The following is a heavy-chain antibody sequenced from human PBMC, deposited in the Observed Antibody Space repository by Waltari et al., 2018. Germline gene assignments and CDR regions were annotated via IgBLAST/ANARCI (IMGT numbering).Heavy chain of an antibody. Sequence: QVQLVQSGAEVKKPGASVKVSCKASGYTFTSYGSNWVRQAPGQWLEWMGWISAYNGYTNYAQKVQGRVTMTTDTSTSTAYMELRSLRSDDTAVYYCARVGDDFWSGYFDYWGQGTLVTVSS. D-gene: IGHD3-3*01. CDR3: ARVGDDFWSGYFDY. J-gene: IGHJ4*02. CDR1: GYTFTSYG. V-gene: IGHV1-18*04. CDR2: ISAYNGYT.